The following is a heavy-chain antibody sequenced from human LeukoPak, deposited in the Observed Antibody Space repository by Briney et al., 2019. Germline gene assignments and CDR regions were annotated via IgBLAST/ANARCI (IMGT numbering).Heavy chain of an antibody. Sequence: QPGGSLRLSCAASGFTFSSYGMHWVRQAPGKGLEWVAVISYDGSNKYYADSVKGRFTISRDNSKNTLYLQMNSLRAEDTAVYYCATGPGTITGYFDYWGQGTLVTVSP. CDR1: GFTFSSYG. J-gene: IGHJ4*02. D-gene: IGHD1-1*01. CDR3: ATGPGTITGYFDY. CDR2: ISYDGSNK. V-gene: IGHV3-30*03.